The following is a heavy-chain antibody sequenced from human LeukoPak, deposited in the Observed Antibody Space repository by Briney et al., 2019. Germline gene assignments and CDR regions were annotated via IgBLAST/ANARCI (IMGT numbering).Heavy chain of an antibody. D-gene: IGHD3-9*01. V-gene: IGHV3-73*01. CDR2: IRSQANSYAT. Sequence: PGGSLKLSCTASGFKFSRSSMHWVRQASGKGLEWVGRIRSQANSYATSYPASVKGRFAISRDDSDNTAYLQMNSLTTEDTAVYYCISLDYDISIGSPQGWGQGTLVTVSS. J-gene: IGHJ4*02. CDR3: ISLDYDISIGSPQG. CDR1: GFKFSRSS.